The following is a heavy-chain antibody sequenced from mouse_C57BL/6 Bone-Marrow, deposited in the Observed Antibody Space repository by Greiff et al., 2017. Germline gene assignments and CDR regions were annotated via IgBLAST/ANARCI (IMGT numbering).Heavy chain of an antibody. J-gene: IGHJ2*01. CDR3: AGYYGSSYSYYFDY. Sequence: VQLQQSGAELVKPGASVKISCKASGYAFSSYWMNWVKQRPGKGLEWIGQIYPGDGDTNYNGKFKGKATLTADKSSSTAYMQLSSLTSEDSAVYFCAGYYGSSYSYYFDYWGQGTTLTVSS. V-gene: IGHV1-80*01. CDR1: GYAFSSYW. D-gene: IGHD1-1*01. CDR2: IYPGDGDT.